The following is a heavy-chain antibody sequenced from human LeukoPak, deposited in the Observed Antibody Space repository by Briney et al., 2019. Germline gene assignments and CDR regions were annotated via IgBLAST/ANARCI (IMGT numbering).Heavy chain of an antibody. V-gene: IGHV1-69*13. CDR3: ARDGSSGYTNFDY. D-gene: IGHD3-22*01. CDR2: IIPIFGTA. CDR1: GGTFSSYA. J-gene: IGHJ4*02. Sequence: SVKVSCKASGGTFSSYAVSWVRQAPGQGLEWMGGIIPIFGTANYAQKFQGRVTITADESTSTAYMELSSLRSEDTAVYYCARDGSSGYTNFDYWGQGTLVTVSS.